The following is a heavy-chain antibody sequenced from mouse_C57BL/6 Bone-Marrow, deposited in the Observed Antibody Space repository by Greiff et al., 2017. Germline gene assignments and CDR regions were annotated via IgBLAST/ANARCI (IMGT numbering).Heavy chain of an antibody. J-gene: IGHJ1*03. D-gene: IGHD1-1*01. V-gene: IGHV6-3*01. CDR3: TGERYGSSGYFDV. CDR2: IRLKSDNYAT. CDR1: GFTFSNYW. Sequence: EVKVEESGGGLVQPGGSMKLSCVASGFTFSNYWMNWVRQSPEKGLEWVAQIRLKSDNYATHYAESVKGRFTISRDDSKSSVYLQMNNLRAEDTGIYYCTGERYGSSGYFDVWGTGTTVTVSS.